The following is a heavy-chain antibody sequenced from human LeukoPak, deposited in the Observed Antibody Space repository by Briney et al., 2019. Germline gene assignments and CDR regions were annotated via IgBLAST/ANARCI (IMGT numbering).Heavy chain of an antibody. Sequence: PSQTLSLTCTVSGGSISSGDYYWSWIRQPPGKGLEWIGYIYYSGTTYYNPSLKSRVTISVDTSKNQFSLKLSSVTAADTAVYYCARDLVGPGWFDPWGQGTLVTVPS. CDR1: GGSISSGDYY. D-gene: IGHD1-26*01. CDR3: ARDLVGPGWFDP. J-gene: IGHJ5*02. CDR2: IYYSGTT. V-gene: IGHV4-30-4*01.